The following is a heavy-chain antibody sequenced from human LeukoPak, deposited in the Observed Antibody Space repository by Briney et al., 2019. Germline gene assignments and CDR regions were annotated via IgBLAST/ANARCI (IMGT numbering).Heavy chain of an antibody. Sequence: ASVKVSCKASGGTFSSYAISWVRQAPGQGLEWMGRIIPILGIANYAQKFQGRVTITADKSTSTAYMELSSLRSEDTAVYYCARDKPYGSGSYYKTLAFDIWGQGTMVTVSS. CDR3: ARDKPYGSGSYYKTLAFDI. V-gene: IGHV1-69*04. D-gene: IGHD3-10*01. CDR2: IIPILGIA. J-gene: IGHJ3*02. CDR1: GGTFSSYA.